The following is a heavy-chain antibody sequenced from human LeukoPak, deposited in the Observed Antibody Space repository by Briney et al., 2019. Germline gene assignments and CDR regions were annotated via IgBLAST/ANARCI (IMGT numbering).Heavy chain of an antibody. V-gene: IGHV3-66*02. D-gene: IGHD2/OR15-2a*01. CDR3: ARSPRNRHFDY. J-gene: IGHJ4*02. Sequence: GGSLRLSCAASGFTVSSNYMSWVRQAPGKGLEWVSVIYSGGSTYYADSVKGRFTISRDNSKNTLYLQMNSLRAEDTAVYYCARSPRNRHFDYWGQGTLATVSS. CDR1: GFTVSSNY. CDR2: IYSGGST.